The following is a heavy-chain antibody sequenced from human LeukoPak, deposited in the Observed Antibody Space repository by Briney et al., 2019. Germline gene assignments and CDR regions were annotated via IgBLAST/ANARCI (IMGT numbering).Heavy chain of an antibody. J-gene: IGHJ3*02. CDR2: IIPIFGTA. CDR1: GGTFSSYA. CDR3: ARVRGPYYDILTGIPAPDAFDI. V-gene: IGHV1-69*06. Sequence: SVKVSCKASGGTFSSYAISWVRQAPGQGLEWMGGIIPIFGTANYAQKFQGRVTITADKSTSTAYMELSSLRSEDTAVYYCARVRGPYYDILTGIPAPDAFDIWGQGTMVTVSS. D-gene: IGHD3-9*01.